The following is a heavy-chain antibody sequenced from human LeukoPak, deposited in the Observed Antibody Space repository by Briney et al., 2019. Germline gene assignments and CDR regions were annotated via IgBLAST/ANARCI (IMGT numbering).Heavy chain of an antibody. Sequence: PGGSLRLSGAASGFTLNNYWMHWVRQAPGKGLVWVSRINVDGSSISYADSVKGRFTISRDNARNTLYLQMNSLRAEDTAVYYCTRIKWDLTYFDYWGQGTLVTASS. V-gene: IGHV3-74*01. J-gene: IGHJ4*02. CDR1: GFTLNNYW. CDR3: TRIKWDLTYFDY. D-gene: IGHD1-26*01. CDR2: INVDGSSI.